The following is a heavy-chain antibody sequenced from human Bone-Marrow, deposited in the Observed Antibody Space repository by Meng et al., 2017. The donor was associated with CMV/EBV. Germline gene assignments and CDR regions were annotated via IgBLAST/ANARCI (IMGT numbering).Heavy chain of an antibody. J-gene: IGHJ4*02. CDR2: IIPILGIA. Sequence: SVKVSCKASGGTFSSYTISWVRQAPGQGLEWMGRIIPILGIANYAQKFQGRVTITADKSTSTAYMELSSLRSEDTAVYYCARAPHYYGSSGYYAVYDYCGQGTLVTVSS. D-gene: IGHD3-22*01. CDR3: ARAPHYYGSSGYYAVYDY. V-gene: IGHV1-69*02. CDR1: GGTFSSYT.